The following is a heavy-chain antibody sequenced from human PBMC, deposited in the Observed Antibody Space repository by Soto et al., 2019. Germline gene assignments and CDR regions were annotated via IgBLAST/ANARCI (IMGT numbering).Heavy chain of an antibody. CDR1: GDSLISSDFY. Sequence: SETLSLTCTVSGDSLISSDFYWGWVRQPPGKGLEWIGSIFYLGSSYYNPSLKSRVTISVDTSKNQFSLRLRSVTAADTALYLCPRPFLPMRNPNWFDPWGQGIMVTVSS. J-gene: IGHJ5*02. V-gene: IGHV4-39*01. CDR2: IFYLGSS. D-gene: IGHD2-2*01. CDR3: PRPFLPMRNPNWFDP.